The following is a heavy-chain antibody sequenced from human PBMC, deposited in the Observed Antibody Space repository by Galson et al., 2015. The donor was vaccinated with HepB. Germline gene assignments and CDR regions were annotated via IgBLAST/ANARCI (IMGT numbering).Heavy chain of an antibody. J-gene: IGHJ4*02. V-gene: IGHV3-23*01. D-gene: IGHD1-26*01. Sequence: SLRLSCAASGFVFSKYALTWVRQAPGKGLEWVSGISPNGAKTYYAASVKGRFTTSRDNSENKLYLDMNSLRVEDTALYYCANWVVGASHWGQGTLVTVSS. CDR2: ISPNGAKT. CDR3: ANWVVGASH. CDR1: GFVFSKYA.